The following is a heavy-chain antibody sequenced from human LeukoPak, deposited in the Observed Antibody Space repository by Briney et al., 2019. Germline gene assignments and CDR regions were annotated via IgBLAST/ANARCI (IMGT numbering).Heavy chain of an antibody. J-gene: IGHJ4*02. CDR1: GGSFSGYY. V-gene: IGHV4-34*01. CDR2: INHSGST. D-gene: IGHD2-15*01. Sequence: SETLSLTCAVYGGSFSGYYWSWIRQPPGKGLEWIGEINHSGSTNYNPSLKSRVTISVDTSKNQFSLRLSSVTAADTAVYYCARGPALSALGYCSGGSCSDYWGQGTLVTVSS. CDR3: ARGPALSALGYCSGGSCSDY.